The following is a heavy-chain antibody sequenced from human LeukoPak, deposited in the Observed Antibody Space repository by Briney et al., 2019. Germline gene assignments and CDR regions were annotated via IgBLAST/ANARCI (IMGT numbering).Heavy chain of an antibody. Sequence: ASVKVSCKASGYTFTSYGISWVRQAPGQGLEWMGWISAYNGNTNYAQKLQGRVTMTTDTSTSTAYMELRSLRSDDTAVYYCARGYYYDSSGYYYRGQGAFDIWGQGTMVTVSS. CDR2: ISAYNGNT. CDR1: GYTFTSYG. D-gene: IGHD3-22*01. J-gene: IGHJ3*02. V-gene: IGHV1-18*01. CDR3: ARGYYYDSSGYYYRGQGAFDI.